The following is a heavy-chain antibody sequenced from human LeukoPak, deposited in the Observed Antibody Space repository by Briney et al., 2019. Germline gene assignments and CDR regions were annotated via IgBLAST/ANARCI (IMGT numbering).Heavy chain of an antibody. V-gene: IGHV3-21*01. D-gene: IGHD4-17*01. J-gene: IGHJ1*01. CDR3: ARDHIYGDYPEYFQH. CDR1: GFTFSNYN. Sequence: GGSLRLSCAASGFTFSNYNMNWVRQAPGKGLEWVSSITSTSSYIYYADSVKGRFTISRDNANNLLYLQMNSLRAEDTAVYYCARDHIYGDYPEYFQHWGQGTLVTVSS. CDR2: ITSTSSYI.